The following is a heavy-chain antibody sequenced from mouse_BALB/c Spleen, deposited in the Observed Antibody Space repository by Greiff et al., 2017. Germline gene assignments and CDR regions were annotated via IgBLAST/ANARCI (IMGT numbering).Heavy chain of an antibody. Sequence: QLQQSGAELAKPGASVKMSCKASGYTFTSYWMHWVKQRPGQGLEWIGYINPSTGYTEYNQKFKDKATLTADKSSSTAYMQLSSLTSEDSAVYYCARGPYWYFDVWGAGTTVTVSS. V-gene: IGHV1-7*01. CDR3: ARGPYWYFDV. CDR1: GYTFTSYW. CDR2: INPSTGYT. J-gene: IGHJ1*01.